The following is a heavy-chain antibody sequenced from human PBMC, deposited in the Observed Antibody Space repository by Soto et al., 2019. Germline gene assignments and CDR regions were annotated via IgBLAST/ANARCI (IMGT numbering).Heavy chain of an antibody. D-gene: IGHD2-15*01. Sequence: QVQLVESGGGVVQPGRSLRLSCEASGFTFRDYAMHWVRQAPGKGLEWVAAIPSDGSAQHYADSVKGRFSISRDNSKNTLSLQMTSLRPEDAALYYCARAVAGQVRGAGTWLDYWGQGTLVTVSS. CDR3: ARAVAGQVRGAGTWLDY. V-gene: IGHV3-30-3*01. CDR2: IPSDGSAQ. J-gene: IGHJ4*02. CDR1: GFTFRDYA.